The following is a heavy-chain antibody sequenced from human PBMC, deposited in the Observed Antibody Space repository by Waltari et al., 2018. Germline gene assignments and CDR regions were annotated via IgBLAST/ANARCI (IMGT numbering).Heavy chain of an antibody. CDR3: ATKVGANGPFDY. CDR2: MNPNSGNT. D-gene: IGHD1-26*01. Sequence: QVQLVQSGAEVKKPGSSVKVSCKASGGTFTSYDINWVRQATGQGLEWMGWMNPNSGNTGYAQKFQGRVTITRNTSISTAYMELSSLRSEDTAVYYCATKVGANGPFDYWGQGTLVTVSS. J-gene: IGHJ4*02. V-gene: IGHV1-8*03. CDR1: GGTFTSYD.